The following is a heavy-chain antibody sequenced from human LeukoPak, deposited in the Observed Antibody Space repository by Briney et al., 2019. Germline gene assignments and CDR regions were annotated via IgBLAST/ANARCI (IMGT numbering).Heavy chain of an antibody. Sequence: PAGSLTLSRAASGFTFGSYSMHWVRQAPGKGLVWVSRINSDGSTTSYADSVKGRFTISRDNAKNTLYLQMNSLRGEDTAVYYCTRSDWFDPWGQGTLVSVSS. J-gene: IGHJ5*02. CDR1: GFTFGSYS. V-gene: IGHV3-74*01. CDR3: TRSDWFDP. CDR2: INSDGSTT.